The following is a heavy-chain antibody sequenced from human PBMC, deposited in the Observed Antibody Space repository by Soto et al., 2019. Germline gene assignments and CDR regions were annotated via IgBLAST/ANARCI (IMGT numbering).Heavy chain of an antibody. J-gene: IGHJ4*02. V-gene: IGHV1-18*01. CDR2: TNTFYGNI. Sequence: ASVRTSCKGSAYTFSNYGVSWVRQAPGEELEWMGWTNTFYGNIEYAHKFQGRVIMTTDTSTSTAYMELRSLRFDDTAVYFCARDPNHGSWRKIEYWGQATLVIVS. D-gene: IGHD6-13*01. CDR3: ARDPNHGSWRKIEY. CDR1: AYTFSNYG.